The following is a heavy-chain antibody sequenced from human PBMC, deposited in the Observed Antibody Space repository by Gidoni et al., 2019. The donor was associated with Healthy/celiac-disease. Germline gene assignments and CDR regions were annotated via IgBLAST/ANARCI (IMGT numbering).Heavy chain of an antibody. V-gene: IGHV4-59*08. CDR3: ARGQDLSNWFDP. D-gene: IGHD3-16*02. CDR1: GGSISSYY. Sequence: QVQLQESGPGLVKPSETLSLTCPVSGGSISSYYWSWIRQPPGKGLEWIGYIYYSGSTNYNPSLKSRVTISVDTSKNQFSLKLSSVTAADTAVYYCARGQDLSNWFDPWGQGTLVTVSS. CDR2: IYYSGST. J-gene: IGHJ5*02.